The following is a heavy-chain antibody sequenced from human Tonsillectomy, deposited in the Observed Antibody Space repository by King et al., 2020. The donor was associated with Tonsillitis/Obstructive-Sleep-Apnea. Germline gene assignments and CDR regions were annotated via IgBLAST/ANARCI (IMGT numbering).Heavy chain of an antibody. J-gene: IGHJ4*02. Sequence: VQLVESGGGLVKPGGSLRLSCAASGFTFTSYSINWVRQAPGKGLEWVSYISSSSSYIYYADSLKGRFTISRDNAKNSLYLQMNSLRAEDTAVYYCARDSGTVAGNFDYWGQGTLVTVSS. CDR2: ISSSSSYI. D-gene: IGHD6-19*01. V-gene: IGHV3-21*01. CDR3: ARDSGTVAGNFDY. CDR1: GFTFTSYS.